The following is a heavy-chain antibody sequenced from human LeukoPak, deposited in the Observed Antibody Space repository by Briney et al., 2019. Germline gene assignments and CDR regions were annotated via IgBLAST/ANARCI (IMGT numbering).Heavy chain of an antibody. Sequence: GRSLRLSCAASGFTSDDYAMHWVRQAPGKGLEWVSGISWNSGSIGYADSVKGRFTISRDNAKNSLYLQMNSLRAEDTALYYCAKDGDDILTGLADYWGQGTLVTVSS. D-gene: IGHD3-9*01. V-gene: IGHV3-9*02. J-gene: IGHJ4*02. CDR2: ISWNSGSI. CDR1: GFTSDDYA. CDR3: AKDGDDILTGLADY.